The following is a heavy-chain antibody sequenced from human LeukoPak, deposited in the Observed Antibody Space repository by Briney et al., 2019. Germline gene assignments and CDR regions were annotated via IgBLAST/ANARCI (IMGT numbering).Heavy chain of an antibody. CDR1: GFTFSSYA. V-gene: IGHV3-23*01. CDR2: ISGSGGST. J-gene: IGHJ4*02. Sequence: GGSLRLSCVASGFTFSSYAMNWVRQAPGKGLEWVSAISGSGGSTYHADSVKGRFTISRDNSKNTLYLPMNSLRAEDTDVYYCAKSFGYNFAQIDYWGQGTLVTVSS. CDR3: AKSFGYNFAQIDY. D-gene: IGHD5-18*01.